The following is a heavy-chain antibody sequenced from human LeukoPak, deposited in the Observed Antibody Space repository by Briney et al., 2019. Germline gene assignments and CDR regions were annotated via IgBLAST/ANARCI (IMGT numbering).Heavy chain of an antibody. V-gene: IGHV3-9*01. CDR2: ISWNSGSI. J-gene: IGHJ4*02. Sequence: GGSLRLSCAASGFTFDDYAMHWVRQAPGKGLEWVSGISWNSGSIGYADSVKGRFTISRDNAKNSLYLQMNSLRAEDTALYYCAKAQDYGDYPYYFDYWGQGTLVTVSS. CDR1: GFTFDDYA. D-gene: IGHD4-17*01. CDR3: AKAQDYGDYPYYFDY.